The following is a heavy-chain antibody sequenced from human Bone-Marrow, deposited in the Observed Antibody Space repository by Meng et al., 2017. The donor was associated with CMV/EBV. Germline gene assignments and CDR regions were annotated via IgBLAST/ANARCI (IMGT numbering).Heavy chain of an antibody. V-gene: IGHV3-30*02. CDR2: IRYDGSNK. J-gene: IGHJ6*02. D-gene: IGHD3-10*01. Sequence: LSLTCAASGFTFSSYGMHWVRQAPGKGLEWVAFIRYDGSNKYYADSVKGRFTISRDNSKNTLYLQMNSLRAEDTAVYYCAKEGYYGSGYGMDVWGQGTTVTVSS. CDR3: AKEGYYGSGYGMDV. CDR1: GFTFSSYG.